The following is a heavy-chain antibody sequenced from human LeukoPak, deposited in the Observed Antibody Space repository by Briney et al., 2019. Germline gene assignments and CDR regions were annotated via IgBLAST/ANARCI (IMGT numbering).Heavy chain of an antibody. Sequence: PSETLSLTCAVSGGSFSGYYWTWIRQPPGKGLEWIGEINHSGNANYNPSLKSRVTISVDTSKNQFSLKLSSVTAADTAVYYCARARRITMIVVVLDYWGQGTLVTVSS. J-gene: IGHJ4*02. CDR2: INHSGNA. V-gene: IGHV4-34*01. CDR3: ARARRITMIVVVLDY. D-gene: IGHD3-22*01. CDR1: GGSFSGYY.